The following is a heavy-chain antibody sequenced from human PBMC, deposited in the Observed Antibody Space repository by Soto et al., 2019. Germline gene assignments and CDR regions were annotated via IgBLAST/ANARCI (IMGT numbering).Heavy chain of an antibody. J-gene: IGHJ3*02. V-gene: IGHV4-39*01. CDR3: VRQRILTGRWYDAFDI. CDR1: GGSISSSSYY. CDR2: IYYSGST. D-gene: IGHD6-13*01. Sequence: SETLSLTCTVSGGSISSSSYYWGWIRQPPGKGLEWIGSIYYSGSTYYNPSLKSRVTISVDTSKNQFSLKLSSVTAADTAVYYCVRQRILTGRWYDAFDIWGQGTMVTVSS.